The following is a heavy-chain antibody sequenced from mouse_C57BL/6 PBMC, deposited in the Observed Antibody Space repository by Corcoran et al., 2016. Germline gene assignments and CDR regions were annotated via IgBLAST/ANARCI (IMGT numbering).Heavy chain of an antibody. D-gene: IGHD1-1*01. V-gene: IGHV1-26*01. CDR3: ARPIYYGSSH. J-gene: IGHJ3*01. Sequence: EVQLQQSGPELVKPGASVKISCKASGYTFTDYYMNWVKQSHGKSLEWIGDINPNNGGTSYNQKFKGKATLTVDKSSSTAYMELRSLTSEDSAVYDCARPIYYGSSHWGQGTLVTVSA. CDR2: INPNNGGT. CDR1: GYTFTDYY.